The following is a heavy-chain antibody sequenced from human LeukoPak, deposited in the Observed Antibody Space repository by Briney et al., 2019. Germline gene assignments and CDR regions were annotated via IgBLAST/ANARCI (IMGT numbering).Heavy chain of an antibody. Sequence: SQTLSLTCTVSGGSISSGSYYWSWIRQPAGKGLEWIGRIYSSGDTNYNPSLKSRATISVDTSKNQFSLKLSSVTAADTAVYYCARVRGSLFDYWGQGALVTVSS. CDR3: ARVRGSLFDY. CDR1: GGSISSGSYY. V-gene: IGHV4-61*02. CDR2: IYSSGDT. J-gene: IGHJ4*02. D-gene: IGHD1-26*01.